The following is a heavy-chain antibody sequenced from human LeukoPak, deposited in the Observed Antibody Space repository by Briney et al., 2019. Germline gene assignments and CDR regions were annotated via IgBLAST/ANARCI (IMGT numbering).Heavy chain of an antibody. Sequence: SETLSLTCTVSGGSISNHYWSWMRQPPGEGLEWIGYIYYNGNTNYNPSLKSRVTLSVDTSKNQFSLKLSSVTAADTAVYYCARPRGYFDYSGQGTLVTASS. V-gene: IGHV4-59*11. J-gene: IGHJ4*02. CDR2: IYYNGNT. CDR1: GGSISNHY. CDR3: ARPRGYFDY. D-gene: IGHD3-16*01.